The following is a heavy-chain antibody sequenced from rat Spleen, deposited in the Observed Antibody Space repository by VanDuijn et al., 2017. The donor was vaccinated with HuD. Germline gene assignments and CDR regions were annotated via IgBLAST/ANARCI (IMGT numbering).Heavy chain of an antibody. CDR2: ISYEGSST. V-gene: IGHV5-22*01. CDR1: RFTLSDYY. J-gene: IGHJ2*01. Sequence: EVQLVESGGGLVQPGRSLKLSCTASRFTLSDYYMAWVRQAPKKGLEWVASISYEGSSTYYGDSVKGRFTISRDNAKSTLYLQMNSLRSEDTATYYCTRPNGYFDYWGQGVMVTVSS. CDR3: TRPNGYFDY.